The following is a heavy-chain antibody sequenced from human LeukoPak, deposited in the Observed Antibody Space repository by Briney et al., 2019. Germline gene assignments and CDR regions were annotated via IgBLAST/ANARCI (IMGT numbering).Heavy chain of an antibody. D-gene: IGHD1-26*01. V-gene: IGHV4-38-2*02. CDR2: IYHSGST. J-gene: IGHJ4*02. CDR3: ARDETMGSFDF. CDR1: GYLISSGYY. Sequence: KPSETLSLTCPVSGYLISSGYYWGWIRQPPGKGLEWIGSIYHSGSTFYNPSLKSRVAISVDTSKNQVSLKLSSVTAADTAVYYCARDETMGSFDFWGQGALVTVSS.